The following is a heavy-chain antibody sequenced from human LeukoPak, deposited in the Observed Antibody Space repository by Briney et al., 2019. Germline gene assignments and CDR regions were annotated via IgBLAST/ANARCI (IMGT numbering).Heavy chain of an antibody. CDR2: ISWNSGSI. CDR1: GFTFDDYA. J-gene: IGHJ3*02. V-gene: IGHV3-9*01. Sequence: PGRSLRLSCAASGFTFDDYAMHWVRQAPGKGLEWVSGISWNSGSIGYADSVKGRFTISRDNSKNTLYLQMNSLRAEDTAVYYCAKDRTSGWPAAFDIWGQGTMVTVSS. D-gene: IGHD6-19*01. CDR3: AKDRTSGWPAAFDI.